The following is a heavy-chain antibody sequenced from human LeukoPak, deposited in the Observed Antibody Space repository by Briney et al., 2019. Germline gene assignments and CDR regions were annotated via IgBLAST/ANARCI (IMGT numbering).Heavy chain of an antibody. CDR2: ISDTGGST. CDR1: AFTFGSFG. V-gene: IGHV3-23*01. Sequence: PGGSLGLSCAASAFTFGSFGMSWVRQAPGKGLEWVSAISDTGGSTFYADSVKGRFTISRDNSKNTLYLQMNSLRAEDTAIYYCAKGRIQSYMAPEYWGQGTLVTVSS. D-gene: IGHD4-11*01. J-gene: IGHJ4*02. CDR3: AKGRIQSYMAPEY.